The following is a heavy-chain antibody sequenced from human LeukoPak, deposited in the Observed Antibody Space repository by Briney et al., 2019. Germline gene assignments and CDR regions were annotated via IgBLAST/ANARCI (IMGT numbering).Heavy chain of an antibody. D-gene: IGHD3-22*01. CDR3: AKGSYYDSSGSFYFDY. V-gene: IGHV3-48*01. Sequence: GGSLGLSCAASGFTFSSYSMNWVRQAPGKGLEWVSYISSSSSTIYYADSVKGRFTISRDNAKNSLYLQMNSLRAEDTAVYYCAKGSYYDSSGSFYFDYWGQGTLVTVSS. J-gene: IGHJ4*02. CDR2: ISSSSSTI. CDR1: GFTFSSYS.